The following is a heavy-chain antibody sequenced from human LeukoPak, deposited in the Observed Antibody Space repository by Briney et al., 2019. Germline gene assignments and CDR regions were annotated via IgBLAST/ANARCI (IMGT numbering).Heavy chain of an antibody. V-gene: IGHV1-69*13. D-gene: IGHD4-17*01. Sequence: SVKVSFKASGGTFSSYAISWVRHAPGQGLEWMGGIIPIFGTANYAQKFQGRGTITADESTSTAYMELSRLRSEDTAVYYCARDKGDYDFDYWGQGTLVTVSS. CDR3: ARDKGDYDFDY. CDR2: IIPIFGTA. J-gene: IGHJ4*02. CDR1: GGTFSSYA.